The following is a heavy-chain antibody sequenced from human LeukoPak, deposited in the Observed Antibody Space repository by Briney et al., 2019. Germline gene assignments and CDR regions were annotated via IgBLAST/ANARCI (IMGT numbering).Heavy chain of an antibody. CDR1: GFTFSSYG. D-gene: IGHD6-19*01. CDR3: AKDLGSGWTFDY. J-gene: IGHJ4*02. CDR2: ISYDGSNK. V-gene: IGHV3-30*18. Sequence: GGSLRLSCAASGFTFSSYGMHWVRQAPGKGLEWVVVISYDGSNKYYADSVKGRFTISRDNSKNTLYLQMNSLRAEDTAVYYCAKDLGSGWTFDYWGQGTLVTVSS.